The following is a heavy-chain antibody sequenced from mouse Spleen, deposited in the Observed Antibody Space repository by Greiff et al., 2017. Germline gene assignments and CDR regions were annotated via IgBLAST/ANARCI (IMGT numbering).Heavy chain of an antibody. Sequence: VQLQQSGAELVKPGASVKLSCTASGFNIKDTYMHWVKQRPEQGLEWIGRIDPANGNTKYDPKFQGKATITADTSSNTAYLQLSSLTSEDTAVYYCARDDYYGPFDYWGQGTTLTVSS. CDR2: IDPANGNT. CDR1: GFNIKDTY. CDR3: ARDDYYGPFDY. J-gene: IGHJ2*01. D-gene: IGHD1-1*01. V-gene: IGHV14-3*02.